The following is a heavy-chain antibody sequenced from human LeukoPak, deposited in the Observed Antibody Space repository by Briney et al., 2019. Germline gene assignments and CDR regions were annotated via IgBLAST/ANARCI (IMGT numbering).Heavy chain of an antibody. V-gene: IGHV1-69*13. J-gene: IGHJ4*02. CDR1: GGTSSSYA. CDR3: ARASTGVTTSIFFDY. Sequence: SVKVSCKASGGTSSSYAISWVRQAPGQGLEWMGGIIPIFGTANYAQKFQGRVTITADESTSTAYMELSSLRSEDTAVYYCARASTGVTTSIFFDYWGQGTLVTVSS. D-gene: IGHD4-17*01. CDR2: IIPIFGTA.